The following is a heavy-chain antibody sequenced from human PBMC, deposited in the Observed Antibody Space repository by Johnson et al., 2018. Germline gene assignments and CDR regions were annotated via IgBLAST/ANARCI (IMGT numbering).Heavy chain of an antibody. V-gene: IGHV3-23*04. D-gene: IGHD6-19*01. CDR1: GFTFGSYA. Sequence: EVQLVESGGGLVQPGGSLRLSCAASGFTFGSYAMNWVRQAPGKGLEWVSTISGTGGGTYYADSVKGRFTIPRDNSMNTLYLRMNGLRAEDTAVYYFAKLGGWYPDYFQHWGQGTLVTVSA. CDR3: AKLGGWYPDYFQH. J-gene: IGHJ1*01. CDR2: ISGTGGGT.